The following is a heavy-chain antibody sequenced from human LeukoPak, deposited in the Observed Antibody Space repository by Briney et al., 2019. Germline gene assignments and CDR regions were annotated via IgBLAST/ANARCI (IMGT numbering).Heavy chain of an antibody. Sequence: SDTLSLTCGVYGGSYSDYYWSWIRQPPGKGLEWIGEINHSGITNYNPSLKSRVTISLDTSKNQFPLKLSSVTAADTAVYYCARDSGTTGEVKFDPWGQGTLVTVSS. D-gene: IGHD3-10*01. J-gene: IGHJ5*02. CDR3: ARDSGTTGEVKFDP. CDR2: INHSGIT. CDR1: GGSYSDYY. V-gene: IGHV4-34*01.